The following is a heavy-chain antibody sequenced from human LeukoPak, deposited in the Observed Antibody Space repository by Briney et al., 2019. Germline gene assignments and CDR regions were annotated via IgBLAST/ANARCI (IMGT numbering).Heavy chain of an antibody. J-gene: IGHJ4*02. CDR2: ISYDGSNK. V-gene: IGHV3-30-3*01. Sequence: GRSLRLSCAASGFTFSSYAMHWVRQAPGKGLEWVAVISYDGSNKYYADSVKGRFTIARDNSKNTLYLQMNSLRAEDTAVYYCAPFDYWGQGTLVTVFS. CDR3: APFDY. CDR1: GFTFSSYA.